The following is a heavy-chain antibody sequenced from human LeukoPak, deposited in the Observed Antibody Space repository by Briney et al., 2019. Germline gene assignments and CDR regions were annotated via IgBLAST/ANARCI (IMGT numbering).Heavy chain of an antibody. J-gene: IGHJ5*02. Sequence: SETLSLTCPVPAYSIIVGFVWGWIRPAPGKGLGWVGSISHSGTSYYNPSLKSRISMSVDTSKTQFSLNLSSVTAADTAVYYCTRLSHVAGAPKVSWFDPWGQGTLVTVSS. CDR3: TRLSHVAGAPKVSWFDP. CDR1: AYSIIVGFV. V-gene: IGHV4-38-2*01. CDR2: ISHSGTS. D-gene: IGHD1-26*01.